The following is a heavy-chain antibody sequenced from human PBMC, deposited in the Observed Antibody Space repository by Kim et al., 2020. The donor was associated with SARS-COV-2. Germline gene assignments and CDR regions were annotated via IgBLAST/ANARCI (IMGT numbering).Heavy chain of an antibody. J-gene: IGHJ6*02. CDR3: ARGGGEMATTNYYYYYGMDV. Sequence: RVTISVDTSKNQFSLKLSSVTAADTAVYYCARGGGEMATTNYYYYYGMDVWGQGTTVTVSS. D-gene: IGHD5-12*01. V-gene: IGHV4-39*07.